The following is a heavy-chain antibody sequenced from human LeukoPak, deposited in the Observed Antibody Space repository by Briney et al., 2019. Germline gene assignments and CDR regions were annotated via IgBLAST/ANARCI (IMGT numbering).Heavy chain of an antibody. V-gene: IGHV3-53*01. CDR1: GFTVSSNY. D-gene: IGHD6-13*01. J-gene: IGHJ4*02. CDR3: AREPIAAAGTLGDY. CDR2: IYSGGST. Sequence: GGSLRLSCAASGFTVSSNYMSWVRQAPGTGLEWVSVIYSGGSTYCADSVKGRFTISRDNSKNTLYLQMSSLRAEDTAVYYCAREPIAAAGTLGDYWGQGTLVTVSS.